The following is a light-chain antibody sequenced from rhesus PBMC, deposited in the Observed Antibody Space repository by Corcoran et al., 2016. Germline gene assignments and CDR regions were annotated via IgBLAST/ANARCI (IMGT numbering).Light chain of an antibody. CDR1: QSVSSS. CDR2: GAS. Sequence: EIVMTQSPATLSLSPGERVTLSCRSSQSVSSSLAWYQQKPGQAPRLLISGASSRSTGTPDRFSGSGSGTEFPLAISSLGPEDVAWYYCQQYSNWPLTFGGGTKVEIK. V-gene: IGKV3-42*01. CDR3: QQYSNWPLT. J-gene: IGKJ4*01.